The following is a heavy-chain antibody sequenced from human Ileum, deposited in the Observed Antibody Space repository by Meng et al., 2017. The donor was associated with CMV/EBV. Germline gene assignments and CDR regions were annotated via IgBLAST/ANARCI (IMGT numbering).Heavy chain of an antibody. V-gene: IGHV1-8*01. CDR1: GYTFTNYD. D-gene: IGHD4-23*01. CDR2: MSRHSGHT. J-gene: IGHJ4*02. Sequence: ASVKVSCKASGYTFTNYDINWVRQATGQGLEWMGWMSRHSGHTGYTQKFQGRVIMTRDTSRSAAYMELSSLRSDDTAVYYCARGADFGGRGDFDYWGQGTRVTGAS. CDR3: ARGADFGGRGDFDY.